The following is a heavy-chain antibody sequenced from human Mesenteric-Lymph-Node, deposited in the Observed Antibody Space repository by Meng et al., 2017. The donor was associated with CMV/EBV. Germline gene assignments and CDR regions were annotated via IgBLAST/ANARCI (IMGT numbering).Heavy chain of an antibody. J-gene: IGHJ4*02. V-gene: IGHV1-46*01. Sequence: CKASGYTFTSYGISWVRQAPGQGLQWMGFIDSGAGTTTYAQKFQGRITMTRDTSTSIVYLELSSLRSEDTALYYCARGYSNNWFLDYWGQGTLVTVSS. CDR1: GYTFTSYG. CDR3: ARGYSNNWFLDY. D-gene: IGHD6-13*01. CDR2: IDSGAGTT.